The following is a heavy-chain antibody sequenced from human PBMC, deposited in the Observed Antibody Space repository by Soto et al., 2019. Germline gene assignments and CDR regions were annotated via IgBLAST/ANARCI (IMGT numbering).Heavy chain of an antibody. CDR1: GYTFTSYG. CDR3: ARDTPSLQTTGGIDY. CDR2: INSNNGNT. D-gene: IGHD7-27*01. Sequence: QVQLVQSGAEVKRPGASVKVSCKAYGYTFTSYGISWVRQAPGQGLEWMGWINSNNGNTDYAQMLQGRLTMTTDTSTTTVYMELRSLRSDDTAVYFCARDTPSLQTTGGIDYWGQGTLVTVSS. V-gene: IGHV1-18*01. J-gene: IGHJ4*02.